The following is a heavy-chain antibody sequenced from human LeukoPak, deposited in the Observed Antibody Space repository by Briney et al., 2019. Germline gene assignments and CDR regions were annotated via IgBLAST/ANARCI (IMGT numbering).Heavy chain of an antibody. CDR1: GFTFSSYD. CDR3: ARGENCSGGSCSKSIDY. Sequence: GGSLRLSCAASGFTFSSYDMHWVRQATGKGLEWVSAIGTAGDTYYPGSVKGRFTISRENAENSLYLQMNSLRAGDTAVYYCARGENCSGGSCSKSIDYWGQGTLVTVSS. V-gene: IGHV3-13*01. J-gene: IGHJ4*02. D-gene: IGHD2-15*01. CDR2: IGTAGDT.